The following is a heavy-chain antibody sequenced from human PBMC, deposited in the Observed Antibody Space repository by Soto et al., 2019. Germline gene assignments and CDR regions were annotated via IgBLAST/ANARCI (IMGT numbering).Heavy chain of an antibody. CDR3: ARDLHYYYDSSGYDLGDY. CDR2: IWYDGSNK. V-gene: IGHV3-33*01. CDR1: GFTFSSYG. Sequence: QVQLVESGGGVVQPGRSLRLSCAASGFTFSSYGMHWVRQAPGKGLEWVAVIWYDGSNKYYADSVKGRFTISRDNSKNTLYLQMNSLRAEDTAVYYCARDLHYYYDSSGYDLGDYWGQGTLVTVSS. D-gene: IGHD3-22*01. J-gene: IGHJ4*02.